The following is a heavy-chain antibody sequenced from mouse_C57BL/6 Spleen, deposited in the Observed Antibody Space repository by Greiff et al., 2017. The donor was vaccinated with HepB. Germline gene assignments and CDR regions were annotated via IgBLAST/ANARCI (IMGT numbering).Heavy chain of an antibody. CDR1: GFTFTSYG. V-gene: IGHV1-81*01. CDR2: IDPRCGNT. Sequence: QVQLKESGAELVRPGASVKLSCKASGFTFTSYGISWVKQRTGQGLEWIGGIDPRCGNTYYNAKFKGKATLTADTSSSTAYMELRGLTSADSAVYLCTKDGDRAAQGRVFAYWGQGTLVTVSA. J-gene: IGHJ3*01. D-gene: IGHD3-2*02. CDR3: TKDGDRAAQGRVFAY.